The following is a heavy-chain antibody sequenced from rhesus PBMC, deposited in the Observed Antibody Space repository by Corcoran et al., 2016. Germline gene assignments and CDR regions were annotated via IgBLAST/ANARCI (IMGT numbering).Heavy chain of an antibody. J-gene: IGHJ4*01. V-gene: IGHV4-173*01. CDR3: ARHSHTVLVVVAFDY. D-gene: IGHD2-21*01. Sequence: QVQLQESGPGLVKPSETLSLTCAVSGGSISSNYWSWIRQPPGKGLEWIGRISGSGGSTDYNPSLQSRVTISIDTSKNQFSLKLSSVTAADTAVYYCARHSHTVLVVVAFDYWGQGVLVTVSS. CDR1: GGSISSNY. CDR2: ISGSGGST.